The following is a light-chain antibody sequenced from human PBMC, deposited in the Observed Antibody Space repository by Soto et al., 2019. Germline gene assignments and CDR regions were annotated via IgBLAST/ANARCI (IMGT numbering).Light chain of an antibody. CDR1: QSLSTNY. J-gene: IGKJ1*01. CDR2: VAS. CDR3: QHYVTSPWT. Sequence: EIVLTQSPGTLSLSPGERATLSCRATQSLSTNYLAWYKQKSGQVPRLLIYVASSRATGIPDRFSGSGSGTDFTLTITRLEPEDLAEYYCQHYVTSPWTFGQGTKVE. V-gene: IGKV3-20*01.